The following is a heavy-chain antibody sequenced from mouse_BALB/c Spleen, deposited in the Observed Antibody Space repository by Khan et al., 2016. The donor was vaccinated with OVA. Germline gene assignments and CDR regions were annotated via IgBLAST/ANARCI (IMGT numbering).Heavy chain of an antibody. J-gene: IGHJ3*01. CDR3: ARLAYYYDSSGFAY. D-gene: IGHD1-1*01. CDR2: VSTGGHYT. Sequence: EVELVESGGDVVKPGGSLKLSCAASGFTFSTYGMSWVRRTPDKRLEWVATVSTGGHYTYYPDTVKGRITISRDNAKNTLYLQMNSLKSEDTAMFYCARLAYYYDSSGFAYWGQGTLVTVSA. V-gene: IGHV5-6*01. CDR1: GFTFSTYG.